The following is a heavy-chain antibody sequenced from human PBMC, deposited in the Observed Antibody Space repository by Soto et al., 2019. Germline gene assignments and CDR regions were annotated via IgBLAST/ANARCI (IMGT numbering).Heavy chain of an antibody. Sequence: ASVKVSCKASGGTFSIYAISWVRQAPGQGLEWMGGIIPIFGTANYAQKFQGRVTITADESTSTAYMELSSLRSEDTAVYYCARNNEAFQMPTYYYLGMDGWGQRNTVTVSS. CDR2: IIPIFGTA. CDR1: GGTFSIYA. CDR3: ARNNEAFQMPTYYYLGMDG. J-gene: IGHJ6*02. V-gene: IGHV1-69*13. D-gene: IGHD1-1*01.